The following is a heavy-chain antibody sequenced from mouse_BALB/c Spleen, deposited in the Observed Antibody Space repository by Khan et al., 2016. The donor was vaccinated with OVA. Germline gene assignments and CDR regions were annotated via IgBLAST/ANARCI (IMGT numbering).Heavy chain of an antibody. CDR2: ISDGGSYT. CDR3: ARGFYGNPFAY. D-gene: IGHD2-1*01. CDR1: GFTFSDYY. V-gene: IGHV5-4*02. J-gene: IGHJ3*01. Sequence: EVELVESGGGLVKPGGSLKLSCAASGFTFSDYYMYWVRQTPEKRLEWVATISDGGSYTYYPDSVKGRFTISRDDAKNNLYLQMNSLKSEDIAMYYCARGFYGNPFAYWGQGTLVTVSA.